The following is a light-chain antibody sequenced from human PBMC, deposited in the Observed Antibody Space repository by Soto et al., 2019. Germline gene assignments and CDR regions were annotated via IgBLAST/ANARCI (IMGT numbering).Light chain of an antibody. CDR3: QQYNNWWT. V-gene: IGKV3-15*01. CDR2: GAS. Sequence: EIAITQSPASLSLTHEERATLSCRASQSVSSNLAWYQQKPGQAPRLLIYGASTRATGIPARFSGSGSGTEFTLTISSLQSEDFAVYYCQQYNNWWTFGQGTKVDIK. J-gene: IGKJ1*01. CDR1: QSVSSN.